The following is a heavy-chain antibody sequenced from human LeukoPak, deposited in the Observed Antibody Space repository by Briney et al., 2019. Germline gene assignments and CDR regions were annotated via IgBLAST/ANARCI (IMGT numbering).Heavy chain of an antibody. CDR3: ARLVGTTLWGYAMDV. J-gene: IGHJ6*04. D-gene: IGHD1-1*01. V-gene: IGHV4-34*01. CDR1: GGSFSGYC. CDR2: INHSGTT. Sequence: PSETLSLTCGVNGGSFSGYCWSWIRQPPGKGLEWIGEINHSGTTNYSPSLKSRVIISVDASKKYFSLRLTSVTAADTAVYYCARLVGTTLWGYAMDVWGKGTTVVVSS.